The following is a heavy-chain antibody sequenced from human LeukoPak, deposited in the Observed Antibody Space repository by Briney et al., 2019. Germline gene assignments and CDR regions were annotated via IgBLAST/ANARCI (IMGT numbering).Heavy chain of an antibody. CDR3: ARENSGSYYQFDY. Sequence: PGGSLRLSCAASGFTFSSYSMNWVRQAPGKGLEWVSSISSSSSNIYYADSVKGRFTISRDNAKNSLYLQMNSLRAEDTAVYYCARENSGSYYQFDYWGQGTLVTVSS. D-gene: IGHD1-26*01. V-gene: IGHV3-21*01. J-gene: IGHJ4*02. CDR2: ISSSSSNI. CDR1: GFTFSSYS.